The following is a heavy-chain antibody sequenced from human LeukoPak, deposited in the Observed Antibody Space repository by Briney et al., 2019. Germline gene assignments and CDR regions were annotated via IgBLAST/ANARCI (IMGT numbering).Heavy chain of an antibody. Sequence: PGGSLRLSCAASGFTFSSYSMNWVREAPGKGLEWVSYISSSSSTIYYADSVKGRFTISRDNAKNSLYLQMNSLRAEDTAVYYCATYDFWSGHDYWGQGTLVTVSS. D-gene: IGHD3-3*01. V-gene: IGHV3-48*01. CDR3: ATYDFWSGHDY. J-gene: IGHJ4*02. CDR2: ISSSSSTI. CDR1: GFTFSSYS.